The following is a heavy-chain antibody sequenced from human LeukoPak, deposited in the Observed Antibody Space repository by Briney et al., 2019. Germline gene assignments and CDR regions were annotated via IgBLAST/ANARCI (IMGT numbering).Heavy chain of an antibody. CDR2: MYLSGTT. D-gene: IGHD3-22*01. Sequence: PGTLSLTCTVSGDSINSLDLWSWVRQPPGKGLEWIGEMYLSGTTHSNPSVKSRVTISIDKSKNQFFLNLSSVTAADTAVYYCAGLVGRYSSGLYYYYFDYWGQGTLVTVSS. CDR1: GDSINSLDL. V-gene: IGHV4-4*03. CDR3: AGLVGRYSSGLYYYYFDY. J-gene: IGHJ4*02.